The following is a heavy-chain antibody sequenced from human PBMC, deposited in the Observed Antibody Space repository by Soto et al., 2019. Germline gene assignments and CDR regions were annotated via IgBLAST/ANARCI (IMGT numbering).Heavy chain of an antibody. CDR1: GFTFSSYS. CDR2: ISSSSSTI. CDR3: ARDLYYGEFDY. Sequence: EVPLVESGGGLVQPGGSLRLSCAASGFTFSSYSMNWVRQAPGKGLEWVSYISSSSSTIYYTDSVKGRFTISRDNAKNSLYLQMNSLRAEDTAVYYCARDLYYGEFDYWGQGTLVTVSS. D-gene: IGHD3-10*01. J-gene: IGHJ4*02. V-gene: IGHV3-48*01.